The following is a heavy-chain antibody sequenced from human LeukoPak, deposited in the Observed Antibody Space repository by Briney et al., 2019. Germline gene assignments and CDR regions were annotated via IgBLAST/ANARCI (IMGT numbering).Heavy chain of an antibody. CDR3: AKEAQGCSITSCYFDS. J-gene: IGHJ4*02. Sequence: GGSLRLSCAASGFTVRTNYMCWVRQAPGKGLEWISYISSSGTTIYYADSVKGRFTISRDNSKNTLFLQMNSLRAEDTAVYYCAKEAQGCSITSCYFDSWGQGTLVTVSS. D-gene: IGHD2-2*01. CDR1: GFTVRTNY. V-gene: IGHV3-23*01. CDR2: ISSSGTTI.